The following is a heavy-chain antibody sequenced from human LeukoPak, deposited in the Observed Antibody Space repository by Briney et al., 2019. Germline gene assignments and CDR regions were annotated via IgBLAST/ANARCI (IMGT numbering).Heavy chain of an antibody. Sequence: PSETLSLTCTVSGGSISSSSYYRGWIRQPPGKGLEWIGSIYYSGSTYYNPSLKSRVTISVDTSKNQFSLKLSSVTAADTAVYYCARGPRGWYSSGWGQGTLVTVSS. CDR1: GGSISSSSYY. CDR3: ARGPRGWYSSG. V-gene: IGHV4-39*01. J-gene: IGHJ4*02. CDR2: IYYSGST. D-gene: IGHD6-19*01.